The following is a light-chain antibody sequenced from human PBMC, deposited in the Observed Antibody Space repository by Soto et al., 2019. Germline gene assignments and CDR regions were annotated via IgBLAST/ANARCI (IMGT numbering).Light chain of an antibody. Sequence: EIVLTQSPGTLSLSPGERATLSCRASQSVNSYLAWYQQKPGQAPRLLIYGASSRATGIPDRFSGSGSGADFTLTICRLEPEDFAVYYCHQYDSSPRTFGQGTKVDIK. V-gene: IGKV3-20*01. CDR2: GAS. J-gene: IGKJ1*01. CDR3: HQYDSSPRT. CDR1: QSVNSY.